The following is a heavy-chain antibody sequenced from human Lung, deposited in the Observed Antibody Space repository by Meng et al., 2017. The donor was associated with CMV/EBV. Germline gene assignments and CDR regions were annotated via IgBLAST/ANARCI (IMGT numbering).Heavy chain of an antibody. D-gene: IGHD2-2*01. V-gene: IGHV1-8*01. CDR2: MNPNSGNT. CDR1: GYTFTTYD. CDR3: ARTRIEVEPDGRKIKYYNYGMDV. Sequence: ASXXVSXKASGYTFTTYDINWVRQATGQGLEWMGWMNPNSGNTGYAQKFQGRVTLTRVTSISTAYMGLSSLTSDDTAVYYCARTRIEVEPDGRKIKYYNYGMDVWXQGTXVTVSS. J-gene: IGHJ6*02.